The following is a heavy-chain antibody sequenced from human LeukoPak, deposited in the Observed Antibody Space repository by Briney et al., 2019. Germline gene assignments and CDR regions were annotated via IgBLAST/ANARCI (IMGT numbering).Heavy chain of an antibody. D-gene: IGHD2/OR15-2a*01. CDR3: ATWAFYHGMDV. J-gene: IGHJ6*02. Sequence: GGSLRLSCVASGSTFDAYAMHWVRQAPGKGLEWVSLINADGGRTYYADSVKGRFTISRDNSKNSLYLQMNSLRTEDSALYYCATWAFYHGMDVWGQGTTVIVSS. V-gene: IGHV3-43*02. CDR2: INADGGRT. CDR1: GSTFDAYA.